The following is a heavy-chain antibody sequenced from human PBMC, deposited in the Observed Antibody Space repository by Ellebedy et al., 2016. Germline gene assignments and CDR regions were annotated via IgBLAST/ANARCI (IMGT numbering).Heavy chain of an antibody. CDR3: ARRIPAAIIWN. Sequence: SETLSLXXAVSGGSISSSNWWSWVRQPPGKGLEWIGEIYHSGSTNYNPSLKSRVTISVDKSKNQFSLKLSSVTAADTAVYYCARRIPAAIIWNWGQGTLVTVSS. J-gene: IGHJ4*02. D-gene: IGHD2-2*01. CDR2: IYHSGST. CDR1: GGSISSSNW. V-gene: IGHV4-4*02.